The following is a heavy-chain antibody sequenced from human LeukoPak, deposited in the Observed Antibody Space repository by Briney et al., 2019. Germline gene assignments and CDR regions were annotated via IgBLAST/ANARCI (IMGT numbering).Heavy chain of an antibody. D-gene: IGHD6-6*01. CDR2: IKTDGSST. CDR1: GFNFSSYW. V-gene: IGHV3-74*01. J-gene: IGHJ4*02. CDR3: ARSSI. Sequence: PGGSLRLSCAACGFNFSSYWMHWVRHAPGKGVVWVSQIKTDGSSTIYADSVKGRFTISRDNAKNMLYLQMNSLRAEDTAVYYCARSSIWGQGTLVTVSS.